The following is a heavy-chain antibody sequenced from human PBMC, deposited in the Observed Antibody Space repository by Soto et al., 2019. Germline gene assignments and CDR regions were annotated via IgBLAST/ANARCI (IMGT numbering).Heavy chain of an antibody. V-gene: IGHV3-33*01. CDR2: IWSDGSHK. Sequence: QGQLVESGGGVVQPGRSLRLSCAASGFTFSVYGIHWVRQAPGKGLEWVAVIWSDGSHKYYADSVKGRFTISRDNSKNTLYLQMNSLRAEDTAVYYCARASGPFDYWGQGTLVTVSS. D-gene: IGHD2-8*02. CDR1: GFTFSVYG. J-gene: IGHJ4*02. CDR3: ARASGPFDY.